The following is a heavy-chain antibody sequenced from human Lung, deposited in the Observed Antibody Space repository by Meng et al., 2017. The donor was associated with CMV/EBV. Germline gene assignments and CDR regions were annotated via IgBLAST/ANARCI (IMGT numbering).Heavy chain of an antibody. CDR1: GGSISSSNW. J-gene: IGHJ4*02. V-gene: IGHV4-4*02. Sequence: VQLQEPGPGLVQPSGTLSLTCAVSGGSISSSNWWSWVRQPPGKGLEWIGEIYHSGSTNYNPSLKSRVTISVDKSKNQFSLKLSSVTAADTAVYYCASFPPPGKQWLVTDYWGQGTLVTVSS. CDR3: ASFPPPGKQWLVTDY. D-gene: IGHD6-19*01. CDR2: IYHSGST.